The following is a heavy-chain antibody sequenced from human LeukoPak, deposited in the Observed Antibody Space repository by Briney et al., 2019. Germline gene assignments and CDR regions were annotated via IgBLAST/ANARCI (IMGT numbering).Heavy chain of an antibody. CDR3: ARAQFGSSQNYYYYYYYMDV. V-gene: IGHV4-38-2*01. Sequence: PSETLSLTCAVSGYSINSGYYWGWIRQSPGKGLEWIGTVYHNGSTYYNPSLKSRVTISVDTSNNQFSLKLSSVTAADTAVYYCARAQFGSSQNYYYYYYYMDVWGEGTTVTVSS. CDR2: VYHNGST. J-gene: IGHJ6*03. CDR1: GYSINSGYY. D-gene: IGHD1-26*01.